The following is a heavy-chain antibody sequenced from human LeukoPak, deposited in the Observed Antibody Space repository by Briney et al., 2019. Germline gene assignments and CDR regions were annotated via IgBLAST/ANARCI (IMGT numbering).Heavy chain of an antibody. V-gene: IGHV3-7*03. CDR1: GYTFSSYC. D-gene: IGHD6-13*01. Sequence: GGSLRLSCAASGYTFSSYCMSCVPEARGRGLERVANIKQDGSEKYYVDSVKGRFPISRGNAKNSLYLQMNSLRAEDTAVYYCASMTSSLIAFCFDYWGQGTLVTVSS. CDR2: IKQDGSEK. J-gene: IGHJ4*02. CDR3: ASMTSSLIAFCFDY.